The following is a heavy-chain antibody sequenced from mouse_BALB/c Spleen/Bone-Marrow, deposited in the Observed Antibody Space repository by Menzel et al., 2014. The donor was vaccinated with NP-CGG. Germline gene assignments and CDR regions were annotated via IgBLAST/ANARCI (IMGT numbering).Heavy chain of an antibody. CDR2: IDPSDSYI. Sequence: QVQLQQSGAELVKPGASVKLSCKASGFTFTNYWMHWVKQRPGQGLEWIGEIDPSDSYIQYNQKFKGKATLTVDKSSSTAYMHLSSLTSEDSAVYFCALYGSMSEVAYWGQGTLVTVSA. J-gene: IGHJ3*01. CDR3: ALYGSMSEVAY. V-gene: IGHV1-69*02. CDR1: GFTFTNYW. D-gene: IGHD1-1*01.